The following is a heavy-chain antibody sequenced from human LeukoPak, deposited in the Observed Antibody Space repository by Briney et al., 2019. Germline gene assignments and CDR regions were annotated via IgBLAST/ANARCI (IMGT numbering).Heavy chain of an antibody. CDR1: GGSISSGSYH. CDR2: IYTSGST. CDR3: ARGTVGGYYYYYYMDV. Sequence: SETLSLTCTVSGGSISSGSYHWSWIRQPAGKGLEWIGRIYTSGSTNYNPSLKSRVTISVDTSKNQFSLKLSSVTAADTAVYYCARGTVGGYYYYYYMDVWGKGTTVTISS. J-gene: IGHJ6*03. V-gene: IGHV4-61*02. D-gene: IGHD4-23*01.